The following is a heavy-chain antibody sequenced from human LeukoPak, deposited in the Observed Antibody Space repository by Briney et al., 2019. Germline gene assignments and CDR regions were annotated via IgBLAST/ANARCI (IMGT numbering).Heavy chain of an antibody. Sequence: GGSLRLFCAASGFTFDDYGMSWVRQAPGKGLEWVSGINWNGGSTGYADSVKGRFTISRDNAKNSLYLQMNSLRAEDTALYYCARDSKQYSSNDYMDVWGKGTTVTVSS. CDR2: INWNGGST. V-gene: IGHV3-20*04. J-gene: IGHJ6*03. CDR1: GFTFDDYG. D-gene: IGHD6-13*01. CDR3: ARDSKQYSSNDYMDV.